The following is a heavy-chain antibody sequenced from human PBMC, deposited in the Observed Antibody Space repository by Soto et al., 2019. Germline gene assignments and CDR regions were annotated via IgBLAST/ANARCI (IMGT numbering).Heavy chain of an antibody. Sequence: GASVKVSCKASGYTFTSYAMHWVRQAPGQRLEWMGWINAGNGNTKYSQKFQGRVTITRDTSASTAYMELSSLRSEDTAVYYCARDPYYDFWSGYPGPFEYWGQGTLVTVSS. V-gene: IGHV1-3*01. J-gene: IGHJ4*02. CDR1: GYTFTSYA. CDR2: INAGNGNT. D-gene: IGHD3-3*01. CDR3: ARDPYYDFWSGYPGPFEY.